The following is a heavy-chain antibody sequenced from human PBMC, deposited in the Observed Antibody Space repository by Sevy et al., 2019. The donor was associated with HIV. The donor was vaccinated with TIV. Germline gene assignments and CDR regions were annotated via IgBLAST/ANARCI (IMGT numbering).Heavy chain of an antibody. J-gene: IGHJ4*02. CDR1: GFTFSDYY. Sequence: GGSLRLSCAASGFTFSDYYMSWIRQAPGKGLEWVSYISSSSSYTNYADSVKGRFTISRDNAKNSLYLQMNSLRAEDTAVYYCAALLYGSGSYYPGFDYWGQGTLVTVSS. D-gene: IGHD3-10*01. CDR3: AALLYGSGSYYPGFDY. V-gene: IGHV3-11*06. CDR2: ISSSSSYT.